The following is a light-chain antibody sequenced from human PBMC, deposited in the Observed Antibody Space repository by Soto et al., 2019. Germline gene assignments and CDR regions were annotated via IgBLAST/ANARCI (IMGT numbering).Light chain of an antibody. V-gene: IGKV3-15*01. CDR3: QQYSGCPQSYT. CDR1: ESVSNN. Sequence: EKIMTQSPATLSVSPGERATLSCRASESVSNNVAWYQHKPGQAPRLLIYGADIRATGTPDRFSGSGSGTEFTLTISSLQSEDFAIYYCQQYSGCPQSYTFGQGTKLEI. CDR2: GAD. J-gene: IGKJ2*01.